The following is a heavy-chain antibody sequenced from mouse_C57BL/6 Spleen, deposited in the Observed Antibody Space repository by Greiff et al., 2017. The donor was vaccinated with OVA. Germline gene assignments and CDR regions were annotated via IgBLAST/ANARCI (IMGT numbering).Heavy chain of an antibody. V-gene: IGHV1-64*01. D-gene: IGHD1-1*01. CDR3: ARIYYYGGYAMDY. Sequence: QVQLQQPGAELVKPGASVKLSCKASGYTFTSYWMHWVKQRPGQGLEWIGMIHPNSGSTNYNEKFKSKATLTVDKSSSTAYMQLSSLTSEDSAVYYCARIYYYGGYAMDYWGQGTSVTVSS. J-gene: IGHJ4*01. CDR2: IHPNSGST. CDR1: GYTFTSYW.